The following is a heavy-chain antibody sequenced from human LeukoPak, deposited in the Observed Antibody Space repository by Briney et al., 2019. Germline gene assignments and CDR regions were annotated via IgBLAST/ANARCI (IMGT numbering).Heavy chain of an antibody. D-gene: IGHD3-22*01. CDR3: AKDLYDSSGYYHDWFDP. CDR1: GFTFSSYA. CDR2: ISYDGSNK. V-gene: IGHV3-30-3*01. J-gene: IGHJ5*02. Sequence: PGRSLRLSCAASGFTFSSYAMHWVRQAPGKGLEWVAVISYDGSNKYYADSVKGRFTISRDNSKNTLYLQMNSLRGEDTAVYYCAKDLYDSSGYYHDWFDPWGQGTLVTVSS.